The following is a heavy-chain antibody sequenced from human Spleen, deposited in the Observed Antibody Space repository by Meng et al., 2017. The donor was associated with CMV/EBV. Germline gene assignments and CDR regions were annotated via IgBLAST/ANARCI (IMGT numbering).Heavy chain of an antibody. CDR3: ARVHGALWFDP. J-gene: IGHJ5*02. Sequence: TVSGVSLGSSSYDWGWIRQPPGKGLEWIGSIYYSGSTYYNPSLKSRVTISVDTSKNQFSLKLSSVTAADTAVYYCARVHGALWFDPWGQGTLVTVSS. CDR2: IYYSGST. D-gene: IGHD3-10*01. V-gene: IGHV4-39*07. CDR1: GVSLGSSSYD.